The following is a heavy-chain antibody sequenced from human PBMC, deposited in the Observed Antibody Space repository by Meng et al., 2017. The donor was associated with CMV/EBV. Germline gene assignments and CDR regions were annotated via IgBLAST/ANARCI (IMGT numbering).Heavy chain of an antibody. V-gene: IGHV4-59*01. CDR2: IYYSGST. J-gene: IGHJ4*02. Sequence: SETLSLTCTVSGGSISSYYWSWIRQPPGKGLEWIGYIYYSGSTNYNPSLKSRVTISVDTSKNQFSLKLSSVTAADTAVYYCARDIWSGVDYWGQGTLVTVSS. D-gene: IGHD3-10*01. CDR3: ARDIWSGVDY. CDR1: GGSISSYY.